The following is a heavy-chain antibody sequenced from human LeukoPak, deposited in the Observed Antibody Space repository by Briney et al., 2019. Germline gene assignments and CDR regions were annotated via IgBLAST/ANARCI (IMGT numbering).Heavy chain of an antibody. V-gene: IGHV3-74*01. CDR2: INSDGSST. Sequence: GGSLRLSCAASGFTFSSHWMHWVRQAPGKGLMWVSRINSDGSSTYYADSVKGRFTISRANTKNTLYLQMNSLRAEDTAVYYCARASYVGIVGYFDYWGQGTLVTVSS. CDR1: GFTFSSHW. CDR3: ARASYVGIVGYFDY. D-gene: IGHD1-26*01. J-gene: IGHJ4*02.